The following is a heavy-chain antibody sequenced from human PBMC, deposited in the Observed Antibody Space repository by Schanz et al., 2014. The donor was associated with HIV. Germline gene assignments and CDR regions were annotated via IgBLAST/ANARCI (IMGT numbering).Heavy chain of an antibody. CDR3: ARGGYYRGVGDYYVTTFDY. J-gene: IGHJ3*01. Sequence: QVQLVQSGAEVKKPGASVKVSCKASGYTFTSYYMHWVRQAPGQGLEWMGIINPSGGSTTYAQKFQGRVTMTRDTSTRTVHMELSSLRSDDTAVYYCARGGYYRGVGDYYVTTFDYWGRGTKVTVSS. D-gene: IGHD2-21*01. CDR1: GYTFTSYY. V-gene: IGHV1-46*01. CDR2: INPSGGST.